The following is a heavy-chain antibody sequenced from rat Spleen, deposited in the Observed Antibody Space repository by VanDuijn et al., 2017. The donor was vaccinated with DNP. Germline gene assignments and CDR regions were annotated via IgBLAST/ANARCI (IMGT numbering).Heavy chain of an antibody. J-gene: IGHJ2*01. CDR1: GFTFSSFP. Sequence: EVQLVESGGGLVQPGRSLKVSCVASGFTFSSFPMAWVHQAPTKGLEWLATISTTGDYTYYRDSVKGRFTISRDNAKNTQYLQMDSLRSEDTATYYCARGGDGYDYWGQGVMVTVSS. CDR2: ISTTGDYT. V-gene: IGHV5S13*01. CDR3: ARGGDGYDY. D-gene: IGHD1-12*03.